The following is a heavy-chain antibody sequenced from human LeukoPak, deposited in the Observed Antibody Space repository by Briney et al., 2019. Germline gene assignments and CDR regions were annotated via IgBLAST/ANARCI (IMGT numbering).Heavy chain of an antibody. V-gene: IGHV1-46*01. J-gene: IGHJ4*02. CDR2: INPSGGST. CDR1: GYTFINNW. CDR3: ARGAYSGYDLPDY. D-gene: IGHD5-12*01. Sequence: ASVKVSCMASGYTFINNWMHWVRQAPGQGVEWMGIINPSGGSTSYAQKFQGRVTMTRDTSTCTVYMELSSLRSEYTAVYYCARGAYSGYDLPDYWGQGTLVTVSS.